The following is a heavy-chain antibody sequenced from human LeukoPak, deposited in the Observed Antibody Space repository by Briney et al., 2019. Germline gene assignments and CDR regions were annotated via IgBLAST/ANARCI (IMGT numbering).Heavy chain of an antibody. CDR1: GGFLSSYY. J-gene: IGHJ3*02. D-gene: IGHD3-22*01. CDR2: IYTSGST. Sequence: SETLSLTCTVSGGFLSSYYWRWIRQPAGKGLEWIGRIYTSGSTNYNPSLKSRVTMSVDTSKNQFSLKLSSVTAADTAVYYCARELRDRSGYYRDAFDIWGQGTMVTVSS. V-gene: IGHV4-4*07. CDR3: ARELRDRSGYYRDAFDI.